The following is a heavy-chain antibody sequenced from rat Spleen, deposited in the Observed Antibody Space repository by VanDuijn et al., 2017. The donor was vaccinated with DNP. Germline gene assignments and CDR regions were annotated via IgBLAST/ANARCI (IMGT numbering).Heavy chain of an antibody. CDR3: ARSDNSGSKWNY. D-gene: IGHD4-3*01. CDR2: INSVGST. J-gene: IGHJ2*01. CDR1: GYSITSCCR. V-gene: IGHV3-3*01. Sequence: VQLQESGPGLVEPSQSLSLTCSVTGYSITSCCRWTWIRKFPGNKLEWMGYINSVGSTNYNPSLKSRISITRDTSKNQFFLQVNSVTTEDTATYYCARSDNSGSKWNYWGHGVMVTVSS.